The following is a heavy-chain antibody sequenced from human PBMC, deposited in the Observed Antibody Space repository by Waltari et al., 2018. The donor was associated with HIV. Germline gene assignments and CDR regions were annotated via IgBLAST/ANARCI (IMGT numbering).Heavy chain of an antibody. CDR1: GGSFSGYY. D-gene: IGHD1-26*01. CDR3: ARAEWELPG. J-gene: IGHJ4*02. Sequence: QVQLQQWGAGRLKPSETLSLTCAVYGGSFSGYYWSWIRQPPGKGLAWIGEINHSGSTNYNPSLKSRVTISVDTSKNQFSLKLSSVTAADTAVYYCARAEWELPGWGQGTLVTVSS. CDR2: INHSGST. V-gene: IGHV4-34*01.